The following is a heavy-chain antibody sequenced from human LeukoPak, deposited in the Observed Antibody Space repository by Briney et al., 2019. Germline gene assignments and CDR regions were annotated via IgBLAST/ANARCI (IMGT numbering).Heavy chain of an antibody. J-gene: IGHJ5*02. CDR3: ARLAVTTLRIGEAKDRFDP. V-gene: IGHV3-48*02. CDR2: ISSSSSTI. Sequence: PGGSLRLSCAASGFTFSSYSMNWVRQAPGKGLEWVSYISSSSSTIYYADSVKGRFTISRDNAKNSLYLQMNSLRDEDTAVYYCARLAVTTLRIGEAKDRFDPWGQGTLVTVSS. D-gene: IGHD4-17*01. CDR1: GFTFSSYS.